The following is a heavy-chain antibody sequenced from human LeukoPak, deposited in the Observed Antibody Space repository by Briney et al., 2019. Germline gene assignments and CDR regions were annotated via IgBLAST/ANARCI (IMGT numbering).Heavy chain of an antibody. J-gene: IGHJ3*02. CDR2: IYYSGST. Sequence: SETLSLTCTVSGGSISSYYWSWIRQPPGKGLEWIGYIYYSGSTNYNPSLKSRVTISVDTSKNQFSLKLSSVTAADTAVYYCARGMGALRFLEWFDTGYAFDIWGQGTMVTVSS. CDR3: ARGMGALRFLEWFDTGYAFDI. V-gene: IGHV4-59*01. D-gene: IGHD3-3*01. CDR1: GGSISSYY.